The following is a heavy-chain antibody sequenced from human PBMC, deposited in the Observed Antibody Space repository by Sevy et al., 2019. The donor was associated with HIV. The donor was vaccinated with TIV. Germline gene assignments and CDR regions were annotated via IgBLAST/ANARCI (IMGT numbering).Heavy chain of an antibody. V-gene: IGHV1-18*01. Sequence: VSVKVSCKASGYTFTSYGISWVRQAPGQGLEWMGWISAYNGNTNYAQKLQGRVTMTTDTSTSTAYMELRSLRSDDTAVYYCASRKAAAGGENYYYYYMDVWGKGTTVTVSS. CDR1: GYTFTSYG. D-gene: IGHD6-13*01. CDR3: ASRKAAAGGENYYYYYMDV. J-gene: IGHJ6*03. CDR2: ISAYNGNT.